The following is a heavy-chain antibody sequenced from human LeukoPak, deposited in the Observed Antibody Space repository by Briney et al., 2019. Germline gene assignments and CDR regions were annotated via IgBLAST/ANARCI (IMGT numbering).Heavy chain of an antibody. CDR1: GFTFSSYA. J-gene: IGHJ4*02. V-gene: IGHV3-30-3*01. CDR2: ISYDGSNK. CDR3: ARDAALWTGGFDY. D-gene: IGHD3/OR15-3a*01. Sequence: GGSLRLSCAASGFTFSSYAMHWVRQAPGKGLEWVAVISYDGSNKYYADSVKGRFTISRDNSKNTLYLQMNSLRAEDTAVYSCARDAALWTGGFDYWGQGTLVTVSS.